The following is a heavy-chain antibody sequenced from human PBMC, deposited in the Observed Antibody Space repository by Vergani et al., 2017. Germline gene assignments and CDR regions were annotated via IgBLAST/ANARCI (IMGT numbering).Heavy chain of an antibody. V-gene: IGHV4-39*07. CDR1: GGSISSSSYY. CDR3: ARGAGTMILARGYYFDY. J-gene: IGHJ4*02. D-gene: IGHD3-22*01. CDR2: IDYSGGT. Sequence: QLQLQESGPGLVKPSETLSLTCTVSGGSISSSSYYWGWIRKPPGKGLEWIGNIDYSGGTYYNPSLKSRVTISVDTSKNQFSLKLSSVTAADTAVYYCARGAGTMILARGYYFDYWGQGTLVTVSS.